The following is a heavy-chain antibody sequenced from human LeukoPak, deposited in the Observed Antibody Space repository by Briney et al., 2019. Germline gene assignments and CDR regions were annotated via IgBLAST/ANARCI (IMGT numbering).Heavy chain of an antibody. D-gene: IGHD3-10*01. J-gene: IGHJ3*02. CDR3: ASEPYGSGSFLGAFDI. CDR1: DDSIRSSAYY. CDR2: IYYSGST. V-gene: IGHV4-39*01. Sequence: PSETLSLTCAVSDDSIRSSAYYWGWIRQPPGKGLEWIGSIYYSGSTYYNPSLKCRVTISIDTSKNQFSLKLSSVTAADTAVYYCASEPYGSGSFLGAFDIWGQGTMVTVSS.